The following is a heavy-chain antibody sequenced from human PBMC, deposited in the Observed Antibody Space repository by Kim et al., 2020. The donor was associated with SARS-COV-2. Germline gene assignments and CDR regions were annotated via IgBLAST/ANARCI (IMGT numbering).Heavy chain of an antibody. Sequence: RYTPSFQGQVTISADKSISTAYLQWSSLKASDTAMYYCARHGAVAGGADYWGQGTLVTVSS. CDR3: ARHGAVAGGADY. D-gene: IGHD6-19*01. V-gene: IGHV5-51*01. J-gene: IGHJ4*02.